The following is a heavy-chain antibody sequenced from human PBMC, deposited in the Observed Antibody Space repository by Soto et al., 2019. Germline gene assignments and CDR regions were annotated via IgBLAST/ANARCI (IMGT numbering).Heavy chain of an antibody. J-gene: IGHJ4*02. D-gene: IGHD3-10*01. V-gene: IGHV3-30-3*01. CDR1: GFTISNYI. CDR3: ARDDEDGSYCDLGY. CDR2: ILHDGNNK. Sequence: QVQLVESGGGVVQPGRSLRLSCAASGFTISNYIMHRVRQAPGKGLEWVAMILHDGNNKYYADSVKGRFTISRDNSKNTLYLQMNSLRTEDTAMYYCARDDEDGSYCDLGYWGQGTLVTVSS.